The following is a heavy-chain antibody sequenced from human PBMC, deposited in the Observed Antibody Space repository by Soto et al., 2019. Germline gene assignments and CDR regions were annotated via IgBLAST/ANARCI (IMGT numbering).Heavy chain of an antibody. Sequence: GGSLRLSCAASGFTFSSYSMNWVRQAPGKGLEWVSSISSSSSYIYYADSVKGRFTISRDNAKNSLYLQMNSLRAEDTAVYYCARAPNDYGDYALNWFDPWGQGTLVTVSS. D-gene: IGHD4-17*01. CDR3: ARAPNDYGDYALNWFDP. J-gene: IGHJ5*02. CDR1: GFTFSSYS. CDR2: ISSSSSYI. V-gene: IGHV3-21*01.